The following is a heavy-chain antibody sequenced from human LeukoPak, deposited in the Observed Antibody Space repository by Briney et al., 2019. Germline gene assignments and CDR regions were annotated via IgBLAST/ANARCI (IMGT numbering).Heavy chain of an antibody. V-gene: IGHV3-9*01. CDR1: GFTFDDYA. Sequence: PGGSLRLSCAASGFTFDDYAMHWVWQAPGKGLEWVSGISWNSGSIGYADSVKGRFTISRDNAKNSLYLQMNSLRAEDTALYYCAKDKGDGGPFDYWGQGTLVTVSS. CDR3: AKDKGDGGPFDY. CDR2: ISWNSGSI. D-gene: IGHD4-23*01. J-gene: IGHJ4*02.